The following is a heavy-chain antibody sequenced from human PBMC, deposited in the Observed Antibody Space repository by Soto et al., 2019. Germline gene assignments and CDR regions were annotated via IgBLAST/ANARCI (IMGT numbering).Heavy chain of an antibody. Sequence: SETLSLTCAVYGGSFSGYYWSWIRQPPGKGLEWIGEINHSGSTNYNPSLKSRVTISVDTSKNQFSLKLSSVTAADTAVYYCARGLTTAPPGGMDVWGQGTTVT. J-gene: IGHJ6*02. CDR1: GGSFSGYY. CDR2: INHSGST. CDR3: ARGLTTAPPGGMDV. V-gene: IGHV4-34*01.